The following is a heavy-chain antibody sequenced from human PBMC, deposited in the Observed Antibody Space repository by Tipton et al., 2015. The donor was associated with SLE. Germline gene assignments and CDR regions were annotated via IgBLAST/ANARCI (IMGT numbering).Heavy chain of an antibody. CDR3: ARDSPGYCSSTSCYMGD. V-gene: IGHV3-7*01. Sequence: SLRLSCAASGFIFSSYWMSWVRQAPGKEPEWVANIKQDGSEKYYVDSVKGRFTISRDNAKNSLYLQMNSLRVEDTAVYYCARDSPGYCSSTSCYMGDWGQGTLVTVSS. J-gene: IGHJ4*02. CDR2: IKQDGSEK. CDR1: GFIFSSYW. D-gene: IGHD2-2*02.